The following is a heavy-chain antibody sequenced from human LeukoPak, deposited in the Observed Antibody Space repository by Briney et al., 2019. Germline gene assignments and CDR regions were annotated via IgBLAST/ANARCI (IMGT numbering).Heavy chain of an antibody. CDR3: ARRADCGGDCYVSDY. CDR2: INHRGST. J-gene: IGHJ4*02. Sequence: SETLSLTCAVYGGSFSGYYWNWIRQPPGKGLEWIGEINHRGSTNYNPSLKSRVTISVDMSKNQFSLMLSSVTAADTAVYYCARRADCGGDCYVSDYWGQGTLVTVSS. CDR1: GGSFSGYY. D-gene: IGHD2-21*02. V-gene: IGHV4-34*01.